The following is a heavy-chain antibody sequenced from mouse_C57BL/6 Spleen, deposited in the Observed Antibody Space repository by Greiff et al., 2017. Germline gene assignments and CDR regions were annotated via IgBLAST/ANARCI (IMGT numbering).Heavy chain of an antibody. D-gene: IGHD2-1*01. CDR1: GYTFTDYN. CDR2: INPNNGGT. Sequence: VQLQQSGPELVKPGASVKIPCKASGYTFTDYNMDWVKQSHGKSLEWIGDINPNNGGTIYNQKFKGKATLTVDKSSSTAYMELRSLTSEDTAVYYCASLYYGNYSWFAYWGQGTLVTVSA. J-gene: IGHJ3*01. V-gene: IGHV1-18*01. CDR3: ASLYYGNYSWFAY.